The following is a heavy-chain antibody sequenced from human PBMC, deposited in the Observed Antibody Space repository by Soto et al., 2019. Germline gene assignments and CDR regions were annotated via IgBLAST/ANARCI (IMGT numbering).Heavy chain of an antibody. D-gene: IGHD2-21*02. Sequence: ASEKVSSMASGYTFSSYDITWVRQAAGQGLEWMGRMNPNSGNTGYAQKYQGRVSMTRNTSINTAYMELSGLRTEDTAVYYCARGFRGGDADWFDPWGQESLFTVSS. J-gene: IGHJ5*02. CDR3: ARGFRGGDADWFDP. CDR2: MNPNSGNT. V-gene: IGHV1-8*01. CDR1: GYTFSSYD.